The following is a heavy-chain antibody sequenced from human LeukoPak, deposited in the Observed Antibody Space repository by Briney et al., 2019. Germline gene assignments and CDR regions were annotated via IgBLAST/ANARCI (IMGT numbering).Heavy chain of an antibody. CDR3: ASRDGWSGSYHGFDP. Sequence: SETLSLTCAVFGASFDGYYWTWIRQSPGKGLEWIGEINHSGSTNYNPSLKSRVTISVDTSKNQFSLKLSSVTAADTAVYYCASRDGWSGSYHGFDPWGQGTLVTVSS. CDR2: INHSGST. CDR1: GASFDGYY. D-gene: IGHD1-26*01. V-gene: IGHV4-34*01. J-gene: IGHJ5*02.